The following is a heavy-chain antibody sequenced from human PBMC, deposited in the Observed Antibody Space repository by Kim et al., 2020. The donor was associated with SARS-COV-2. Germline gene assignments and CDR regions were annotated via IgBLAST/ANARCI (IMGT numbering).Heavy chain of an antibody. V-gene: IGHV3-7*05. Sequence: GGSLRLSCAASGFTFSSYWMSWVRQAPGKGLEWVANRKQDGSEKYYLDSVKGRFTISRDNAKNSLYLQMNSLRAEDTAGYSCAGAPGDYYGSGSFHWGQGTLVTVSS. CDR2: RKQDGSEK. CDR3: AGAPGDYYGSGSFH. CDR1: GFTFSSYW. D-gene: IGHD3-10*01. J-gene: IGHJ4*02.